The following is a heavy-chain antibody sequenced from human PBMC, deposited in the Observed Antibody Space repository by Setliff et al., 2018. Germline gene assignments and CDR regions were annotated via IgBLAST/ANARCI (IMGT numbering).Heavy chain of an antibody. V-gene: IGHV5-51*01. CDR3: ARRAVTAEYFQH. CDR2: IYPGDSDT. CDR1: GYSFTTYW. J-gene: IGHJ1*01. Sequence: KVSCKGSGYSFTTYWIGWVRQMPGKGLGWMGIIYPGDSDTRYSPSFQGQVTISADKSISTAYLQLSSLKASDTAIYYCARRAVTAEYFQHWGHGTLVTVSS. D-gene: IGHD4-17*01.